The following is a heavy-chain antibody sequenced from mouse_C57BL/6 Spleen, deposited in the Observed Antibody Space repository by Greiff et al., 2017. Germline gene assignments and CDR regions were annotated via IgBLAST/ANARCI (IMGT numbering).Heavy chain of an antibody. CDR3: ARNDPDAMDY. Sequence: EVNVVESGGGLVKPGGSLKLSCAASGFTFSDYGMHWVRQAPEKGLEWVAYISSGSSTIYYADTVKGRFTISRDNAKNTLFLQMTSLRSEDTAMYYCARNDPDAMDYWGQGTSVTVSS. V-gene: IGHV5-17*01. CDR2: ISSGSSTI. D-gene: IGHD2-3*01. J-gene: IGHJ4*01. CDR1: GFTFSDYG.